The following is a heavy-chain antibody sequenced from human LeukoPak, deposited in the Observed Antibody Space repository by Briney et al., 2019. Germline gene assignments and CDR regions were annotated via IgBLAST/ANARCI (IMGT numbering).Heavy chain of an antibody. D-gene: IGHD3/OR15-3a*01. Sequence: GGSLRLSCAASRFTFSSYGMHWVRQAPGKGLEWVAVIWYDGSNKYYADSVKGRFTISRDNSKSTLYLQMNSLRSEDTAVYYCARDGPDAFDIWGQGTMVTVSS. V-gene: IGHV3-33*01. CDR1: RFTFSSYG. CDR3: ARDGPDAFDI. J-gene: IGHJ3*02. CDR2: IWYDGSNK.